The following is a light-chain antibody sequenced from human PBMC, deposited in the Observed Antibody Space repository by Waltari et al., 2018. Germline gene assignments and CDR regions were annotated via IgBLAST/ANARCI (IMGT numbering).Light chain of an antibody. J-gene: IGKJ5*01. CDR3: QQRYNWPLT. CDR1: QSINSY. CDR2: DAS. V-gene: IGKV3-11*01. Sequence: PGERATLSCRASQSINSYLAWYQQKPGQAPRLLIYDASNRATGVPARFSGSGSGSDFTLTISSLDPEDFAVYYCQQRYNWPLTFGQGTRLEIK.